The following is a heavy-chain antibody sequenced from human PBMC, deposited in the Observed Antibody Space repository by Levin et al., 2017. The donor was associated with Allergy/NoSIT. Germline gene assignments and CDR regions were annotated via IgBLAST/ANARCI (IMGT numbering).Heavy chain of an antibody. V-gene: IGHV5-51*01. CDR2: IYPGDSDT. CDR1: GYSFTSYW. D-gene: IGHD6-13*01. J-gene: IGHJ4*02. Sequence: GGSLRLSCKGSGYSFTSYWIGWVRQMPGKGLEWMGIIYPGDSDTRYSPSFQGQVTISADKSISTAYLQWSSLKASDTAMYYCARPGEAAAGPTQFDYWGQGTLVTVSS. CDR3: ARPGEAAAGPTQFDY.